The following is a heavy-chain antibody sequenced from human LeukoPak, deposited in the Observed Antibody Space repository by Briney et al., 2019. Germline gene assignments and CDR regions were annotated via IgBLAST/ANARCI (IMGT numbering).Heavy chain of an antibody. CDR3: ARGSYSSSWYKLRY. CDR1: GGSISSYY. D-gene: IGHD6-13*01. V-gene: IGHV4-59*01. J-gene: IGHJ4*02. CDR2: IYYSGST. Sequence: SETLSLTSTVSGGSISSYYWSWIRQLPGKGLEWIGYIYYSGSTNYNPSLKSRVTISVDTSKNQFSLKLSSVTAADTAVYYCARGSYSSSWYKLRYWGQGTLVTVSS.